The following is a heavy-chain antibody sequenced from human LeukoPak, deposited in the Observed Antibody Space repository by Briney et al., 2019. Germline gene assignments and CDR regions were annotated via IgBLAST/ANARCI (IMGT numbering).Heavy chain of an antibody. D-gene: IGHD6-19*01. CDR2: INHSGST. J-gene: IGHJ6*03. CDR3: ASPGEYSSGWYPRYYYYMDV. CDR1: GGSFSGYY. V-gene: IGHV4-34*01. Sequence: SETLSLTCAVYGGSFSGYYWSWIRQPPGKGLEWIGEINHSGSTNYNPSLKSRVTISVDTSKNQFSLKLSSVTAADTAVYYCASPGEYSSGWYPRYYYYMDVWGKGTTVTVSS.